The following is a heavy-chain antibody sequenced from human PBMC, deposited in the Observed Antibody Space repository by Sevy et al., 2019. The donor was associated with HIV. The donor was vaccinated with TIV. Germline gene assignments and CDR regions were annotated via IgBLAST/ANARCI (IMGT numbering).Heavy chain of an antibody. CDR2: ISTYSRET. V-gene: IGHV1-18*01. D-gene: IGHD3-22*01. CDR3: ARDAAGSGHYYCDYFHY. Sequence: ASVKVSCKASGYTFTKYPIAWVRQAPGQGLEWMGWISTYSRETKHPQKLQGRVTMTADTSTGTAYMELRSLRSDDTAVYYCARDAAGSGHYYCDYFHYWGQGTLVTVSS. J-gene: IGHJ4*02. CDR1: GYTFTKYP.